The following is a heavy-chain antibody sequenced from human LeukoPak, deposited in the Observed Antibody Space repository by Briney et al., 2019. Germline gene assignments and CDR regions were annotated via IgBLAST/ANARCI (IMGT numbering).Heavy chain of an antibody. CDR1: GGSISSRSYY. CDR3: ARQEWLQPSSFDY. V-gene: IGHV4-39*01. Sequence: ETLSLTCTVSGGSISSRSYYWGWIRQPPGKGLEWIGSIYYSGSTHHNASLKSRVTISVDTSKNQFSLNLSSVTAADTAMYFCARQEWLQPSSFDYWGQGTLVTVSS. J-gene: IGHJ4*02. D-gene: IGHD6-19*01. CDR2: IYYSGST.